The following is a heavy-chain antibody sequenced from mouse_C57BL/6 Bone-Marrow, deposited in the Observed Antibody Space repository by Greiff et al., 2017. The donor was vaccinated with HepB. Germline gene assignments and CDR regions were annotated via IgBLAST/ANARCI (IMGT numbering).Heavy chain of an antibody. CDR2: IDPSDSYT. V-gene: IGHV1-69*01. CDR1: GYTFTSYW. Sequence: QVQLKQPGAELVMPGASVKLSCKASGYTFTSYWMHWVKQRPGQGLEWIGEIDPSDSYTNYNQKFKGKSTLTVDKSSSTAYMQLSSLTSEDSAVYYCARERGYYAMDYWGQGTSVTVSS. CDR3: ARERGYYAMDY. J-gene: IGHJ4*01.